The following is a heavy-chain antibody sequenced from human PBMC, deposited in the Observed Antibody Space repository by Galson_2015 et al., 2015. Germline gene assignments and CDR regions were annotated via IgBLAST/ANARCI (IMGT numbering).Heavy chain of an antibody. CDR3: ARDRATYSDY. Sequence: SLRLSCAASGFTFSNYGMHWARQAPGKGLEWVALIWYDGSNQYYAGSVKGRFTISRDNSKNTLYLQMSSLRAEDTAVYYCARDRATYSDYWGQGTLVTVSS. CDR2: IWYDGSNQ. V-gene: IGHV3-33*01. CDR1: GFTFSNYG. J-gene: IGHJ4*02. D-gene: IGHD5-12*01.